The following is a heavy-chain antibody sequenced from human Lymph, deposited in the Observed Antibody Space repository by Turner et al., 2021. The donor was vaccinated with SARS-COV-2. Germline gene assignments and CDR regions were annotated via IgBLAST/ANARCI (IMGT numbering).Heavy chain of an antibody. V-gene: IGHV5-51*01. CDR3: ARREWGGSLGHIDY. CDR2: IYPGDSDT. D-gene: IGHD3-3*01. CDR1: GYSFTSYW. Sequence: EVQLCQFGAAVKKPGESLKRPWRGSGYSFTSYWIGWVRQMPGKGLEWMGIIYPGDSDTRYSPSFQGQVTISADKSISTAYLQWSSLKASDTAMYYCARREWGGSLGHIDYWGQGTLVTVSS. J-gene: IGHJ4*02.